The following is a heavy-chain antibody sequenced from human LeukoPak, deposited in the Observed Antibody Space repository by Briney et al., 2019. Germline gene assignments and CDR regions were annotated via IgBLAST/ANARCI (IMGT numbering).Heavy chain of an antibody. J-gene: IGHJ3*01. D-gene: IGHD3-9*01. CDR2: MNPNSGNT. V-gene: IGHV1-8*02. CDR3: ARGGGYDILSL. CDR1: GGTFSSYD. Sequence: ASVKVTCKASGGTFSSYDINWVRQATGQGLEWMGWMNPNSGNTGYAQKFQGRATMTRNTSISTAYMELSSLRSEDTAVYYCARGGGYDILSLWGQGTMVTVSS.